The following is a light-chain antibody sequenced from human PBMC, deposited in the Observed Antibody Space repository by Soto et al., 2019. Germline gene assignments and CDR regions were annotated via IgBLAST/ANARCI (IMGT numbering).Light chain of an antibody. CDR1: QSISSW. J-gene: IGKJ1*01. CDR3: QQYNSYST. V-gene: IGKV1-5*01. Sequence: DIRMAQSPSTLSASVGDRVTITCRASQSISSWLAWYQQKPGKAPKLLIYDAFSLESGVPSRFSGSGSGTEFPLTISSLQPDDFATYYCQQYNSYSTFGQGTKVEIK. CDR2: DAF.